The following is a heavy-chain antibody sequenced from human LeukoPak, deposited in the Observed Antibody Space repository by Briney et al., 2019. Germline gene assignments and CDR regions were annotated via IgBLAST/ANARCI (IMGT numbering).Heavy chain of an antibody. CDR2: IYYSGST. V-gene: IGHV4-59*08. J-gene: IGHJ4*02. D-gene: IGHD3-3*01. CDR3: ARIMYYDVWSGYYFST. Sequence: PSETLSLTCTVSVVSISSYYWSWIRQPPGKGLEWIGYIYYSGSTNHNPSLKSRVTISVDTSKNQFSLKLSSVTAADTAVYYCARIMYYDVWSGYYFSTWGQGTLVTVSS. CDR1: VVSISSYY.